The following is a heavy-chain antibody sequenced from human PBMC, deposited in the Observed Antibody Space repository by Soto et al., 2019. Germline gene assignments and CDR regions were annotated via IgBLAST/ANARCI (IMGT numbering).Heavy chain of an antibody. CDR2: ISSNGAST. CDR1: GFTFSSYA. J-gene: IGHJ4*02. D-gene: IGHD2-15*01. V-gene: IGHV3-64*02. Sequence: PGGSLRLSCAASGFTFSSYAMHWFRQAPGKGLEYVSAISSNGASTYYADSVKGRFTISRDNSKNTLYLQMGSLRAEDMAVYYCARARGVLAATYYDYWGQGTLVTVSS. CDR3: ARARGVLAATYYDY.